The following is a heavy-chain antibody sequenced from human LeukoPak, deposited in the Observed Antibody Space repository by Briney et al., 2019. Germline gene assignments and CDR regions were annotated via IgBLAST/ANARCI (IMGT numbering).Heavy chain of an antibody. Sequence: ASVKISCKASGYIFTDYYMHWVPQAPGKGLEWMGRVDPQNGETVYAENFQGRVTMTADTSTDTAYMELTSLRSEDTAVYYCATDDYGDYWARFWGQGSLVTVSS. CDR3: ATDDYGDYWARF. V-gene: IGHV1-69-2*01. CDR2: VDPQNGET. CDR1: GYIFTDYY. D-gene: IGHD4-17*01. J-gene: IGHJ4*02.